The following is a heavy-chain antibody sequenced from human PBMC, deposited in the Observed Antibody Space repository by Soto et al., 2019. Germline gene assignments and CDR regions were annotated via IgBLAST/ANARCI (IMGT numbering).Heavy chain of an antibody. CDR3: ARHPERIAQIGWFAP. CDR1: GLTFSDYY. CDR2: ITSSGSYT. J-gene: IGHJ5*02. V-gene: IGHV3-11*06. D-gene: IGHD6-13*01. Sequence: PGGSLRLSCAASGLTFSDYYMSWIRQAPGTGLEWVSYITSSGSYTKYADPVQGRFTISRDNAKNSLYLQMNSLRAEDTAVYYCARHPERIAQIGWFAPWGQGTLVTVSS.